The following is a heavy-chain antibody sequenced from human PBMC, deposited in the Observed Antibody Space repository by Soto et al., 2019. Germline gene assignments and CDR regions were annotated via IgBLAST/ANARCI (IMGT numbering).Heavy chain of an antibody. J-gene: IGHJ4*02. CDR2: MNPNSGNT. D-gene: IGHD6-19*01. Sequence: ASVNVSCKASGYTFTSYDINWVRQATGQGLEWMGWMNPNSGNTGYAQKFQGRVTMTRNTSISTAYMELSSLRSEDTAVYYCERGNIAVAGDFDYWGQGTLVTVSS. CDR3: ERGNIAVAGDFDY. V-gene: IGHV1-8*01. CDR1: GYTFTSYD.